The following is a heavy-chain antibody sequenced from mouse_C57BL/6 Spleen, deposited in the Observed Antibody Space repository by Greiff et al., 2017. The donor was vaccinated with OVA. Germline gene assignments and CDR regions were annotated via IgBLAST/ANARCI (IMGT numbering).Heavy chain of an antibody. CDR2: IYPRSGNT. CDR1: GYTFTSYG. Sequence: VQLQQSGAELARPGASVKLSCKASGYTFTSYGISWVKQRTGQGLEWIGEIYPRSGNTYYNEKFKGKATLTADKSSSTAYMELRSLTSEDSAVYFCARRGDWSHFDYWGQGTTLTVSS. J-gene: IGHJ2*01. D-gene: IGHD3-3*01. CDR3: ARRGDWSHFDY. V-gene: IGHV1-81*01.